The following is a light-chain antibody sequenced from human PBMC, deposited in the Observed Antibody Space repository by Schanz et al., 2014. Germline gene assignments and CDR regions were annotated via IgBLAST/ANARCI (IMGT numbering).Light chain of an antibody. CDR1: QTVSNN. CDR3: QQFGSSPLT. V-gene: IGKV3-20*01. J-gene: IGKJ4*01. CDR2: GAS. Sequence: EIVMTQSPATLSVSPGERGTLSCRASQTVSNNLAWYQQKPGQTPRLLIYGASTRATGIPDRFSGSGSGTDFTLTISRLEPEDFAVYYCQQFGSSPLTFGAGTKVEIK.